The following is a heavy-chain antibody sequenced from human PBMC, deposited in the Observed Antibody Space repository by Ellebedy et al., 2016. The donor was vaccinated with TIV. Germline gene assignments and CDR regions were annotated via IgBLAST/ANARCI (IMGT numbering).Heavy chain of an antibody. CDR3: ARGFGELFNWIDS. Sequence: SVKVSXKASGGTFSNYAINWVRQAPGHGLDWMGRIIPIFNTTDYAQKFQDRVTITADESTGTAYMELSSLRSEDTAVYYCARGFGELFNWIDSWGKGTLVTVSS. J-gene: IGHJ5*01. CDR2: IIPIFNTT. D-gene: IGHD3-10*01. V-gene: IGHV1-69*13. CDR1: GGTFSNYA.